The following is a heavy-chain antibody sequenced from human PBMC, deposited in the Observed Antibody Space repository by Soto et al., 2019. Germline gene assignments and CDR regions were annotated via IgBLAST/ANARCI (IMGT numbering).Heavy chain of an antibody. D-gene: IGHD3-3*01. Sequence: PSETLSLTCTVSGGSISSGDYYWSWIRQPPGKGLEWIGYIYYSGSTYYNPSLKSRVTISVDTSKNQFSLKLSSVTAADTAVYYCARDKGPDFFNAFDIWGQGTMVTVSS. CDR1: GGSISSGDYY. CDR3: ARDKGPDFFNAFDI. V-gene: IGHV4-30-4*01. J-gene: IGHJ3*02. CDR2: IYYSGST.